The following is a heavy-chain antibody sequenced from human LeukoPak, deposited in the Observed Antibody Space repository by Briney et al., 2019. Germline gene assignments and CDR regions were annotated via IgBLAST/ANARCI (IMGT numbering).Heavy chain of an antibody. CDR2: ISGSGGST. J-gene: IGHJ6*03. V-gene: IGHV3-23*01. D-gene: IGHD3-22*01. Sequence: RPGGSLRLSCAASGFTFSSYAMSWVRQAPGKGLEWVSAISGSGGSTYYADSVKGRFTISRDNSKNTLYLQMNSLRAEDTAVYYCAKDQTSSGYYPPEPSVDMDVWGKGTTVTVSS. CDR3: AKDQTSSGYYPPEPSVDMDV. CDR1: GFTFSSYA.